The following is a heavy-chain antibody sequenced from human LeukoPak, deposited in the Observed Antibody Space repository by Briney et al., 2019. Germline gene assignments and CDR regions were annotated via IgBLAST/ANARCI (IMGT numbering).Heavy chain of an antibody. CDR1: GFTFSSYS. V-gene: IGHV3-21*01. J-gene: IGHJ6*03. D-gene: IGHD3-9*01. CDR3: ARDGLKYYDILTGYLWDYYYMDV. Sequence: GGSLRLSCAASGFTFSSYSMNWVRQAPGKGLEWVSSISSSSSYIYYADSVKGRFTISRDNAKNSLYLQMNSLRAEDTAVYYCARDGLKYYDILTGYLWDYYYMDVWGKGTTVTVSS. CDR2: ISSSSSYI.